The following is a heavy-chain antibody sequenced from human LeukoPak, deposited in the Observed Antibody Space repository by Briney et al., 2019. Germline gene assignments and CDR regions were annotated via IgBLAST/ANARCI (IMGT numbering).Heavy chain of an antibody. V-gene: IGHV3-33*01. CDR2: ILSDGSKE. CDR1: GFTFSGYG. J-gene: IGHJ4*02. Sequence: GGSLRLSCAASGFTFSGYGMHWVRQAPGKGLEWVAVILSDGSKEFYTDSVKGRFTISRDNSKNTLYLQMNSLRAEDTAVYYCVRDDERPDNGLDYWGQGTLVTVSS. CDR3: VRDDERPDNGLDY. D-gene: IGHD1-14*01.